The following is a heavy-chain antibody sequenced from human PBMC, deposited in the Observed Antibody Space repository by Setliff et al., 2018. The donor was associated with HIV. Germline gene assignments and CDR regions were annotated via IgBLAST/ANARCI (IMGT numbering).Heavy chain of an antibody. CDR3: ARFWNSGSYRDAFDI. V-gene: IGHV5-51*01. CDR1: GYSFTSYW. Sequence: GESLKISCKGSGYSFTSYWIGWVRQMSGKGLEWMGIIYPGDSDTRYSPSFQGQVIISADKSISNAYLQWSSLKASDSAMYYCARFWNSGSYRDAFDIWGQGTMVTVSS. D-gene: IGHD1-26*01. CDR2: IYPGDSDT. J-gene: IGHJ3*02.